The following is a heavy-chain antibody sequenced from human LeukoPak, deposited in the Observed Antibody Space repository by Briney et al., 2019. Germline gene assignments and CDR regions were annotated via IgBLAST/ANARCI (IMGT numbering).Heavy chain of an antibody. CDR1: GFTISSYG. CDR2: ISGGAEST. CDR3: AKDSPVCTY. V-gene: IGHV3-23*01. J-gene: IGHJ4*02. D-gene: IGHD2-8*01. Sequence: GGSLRLSCTASGFTISSYGMRWVRQAPGKGLEWVSAISGGAESTYYADSVKGRFTISRDSSKNTLYLQMDSLRAEDTAIYYCAKDSPVCTYWGQGTLVTVSS.